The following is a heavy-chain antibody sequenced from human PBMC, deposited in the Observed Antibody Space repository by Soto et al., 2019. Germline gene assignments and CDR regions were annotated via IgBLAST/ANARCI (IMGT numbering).Heavy chain of an antibody. Sequence: GGSLRLACAASGFTFSSYGMHWVRQAPGKGLEWVAVISYDGSNKYYADAVKGRFTISRDNSKNTLDLQMNSLRAEDTAVYYCAKARSGWYHDYWGQGTLVTVSS. V-gene: IGHV3-30*18. CDR1: GFTFSSYG. D-gene: IGHD6-19*01. J-gene: IGHJ4*02. CDR3: AKARSGWYHDY. CDR2: ISYDGSNK.